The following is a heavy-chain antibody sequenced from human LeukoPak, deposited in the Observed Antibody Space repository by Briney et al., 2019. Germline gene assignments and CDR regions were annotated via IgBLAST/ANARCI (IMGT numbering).Heavy chain of an antibody. D-gene: IGHD2-2*01. CDR1: GFTFSSHG. Sequence: PGGSLRLSCAASGFTFSSHGMHWVRQAPGKGLEWVAFIRYDGSNKYYADSVKGRFTISRDNSKNTLYLQMNSLRAEDTAVYYCAIRGYCSNSSCSAGDYWGQGTLVTVSS. CDR2: IRYDGSNK. V-gene: IGHV3-30*02. CDR3: AIRGYCSNSSCSAGDY. J-gene: IGHJ4*02.